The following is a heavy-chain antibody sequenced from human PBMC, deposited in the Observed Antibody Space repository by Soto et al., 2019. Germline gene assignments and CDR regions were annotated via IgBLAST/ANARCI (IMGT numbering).Heavy chain of an antibody. Sequence: QVQLQESGPGLVKASQTLSITCTVSGGCISSGDYYWSWIRQPPGKGPEWIGYIYSNEYTSYEPSLKSRVTISLDTSKNHFSLNLNSVTAADTAVYYCAGGALGYNWFDPWGQGTLVTVSS. CDR3: AGGALGYNWFDP. CDR2: IYSNEYT. V-gene: IGHV4-30-4*01. D-gene: IGHD3-16*01. J-gene: IGHJ5*02. CDR1: GGCISSGDYY.